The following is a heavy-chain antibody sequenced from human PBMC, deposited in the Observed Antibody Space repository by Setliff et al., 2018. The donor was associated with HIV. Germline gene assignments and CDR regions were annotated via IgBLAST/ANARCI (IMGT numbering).Heavy chain of an antibody. D-gene: IGHD2-15*01. J-gene: IGHJ6*02. CDR2: ITGEAAST. CDR3: AKESQRNCNGGFCPHHYAMDV. V-gene: IGHV3-23*01. CDR1: GFTISDYA. Sequence: GGSLRLSCAGSGFTISDYAVSWVRQAPGKGLEWVSAITGEAASTFYAESLKGRLTISRDNSKNTVYLQIDSLRPEDTAIYYCAKESQRNCNGGFCPHHYAMDVWGPGTTVTVSS.